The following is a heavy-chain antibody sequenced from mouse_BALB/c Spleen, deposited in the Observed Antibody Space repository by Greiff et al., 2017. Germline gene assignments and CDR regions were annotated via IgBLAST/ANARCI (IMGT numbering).Heavy chain of an antibody. Sequence: VQLVESGAELVRPGTSVKVSCKASGYAFTNYLIEWVKQRPGQGLEWIGVINPGSGGTNYNEKFKGKATLTADKSSSTAYMQLSSLTSDDSAVYFCARAARALDYWGQGTTLTVSS. D-gene: IGHD3-1*01. CDR3: ARAARALDY. CDR1: GYAFTNYL. V-gene: IGHV1-54*01. J-gene: IGHJ2*01. CDR2: INPGSGGT.